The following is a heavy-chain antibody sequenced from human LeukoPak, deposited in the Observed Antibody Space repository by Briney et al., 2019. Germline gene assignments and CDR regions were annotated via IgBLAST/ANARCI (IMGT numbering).Heavy chain of an antibody. CDR2: INQDGSDK. Sequence: AGGSLRLSCAVSGFTFSSYAMTWVRQAPGEGLEWLANINQDGSDKYYLDSVKGRFTVSRDNAKNSLYLQMDTLRAEDTAVYYCATEAGSRGAYGGWFDPWGQGTLVTVSS. J-gene: IGHJ5*02. CDR3: ATEAGSRGAYGGWFDP. V-gene: IGHV3-7*03. D-gene: IGHD6-19*01. CDR1: GFTFSSYA.